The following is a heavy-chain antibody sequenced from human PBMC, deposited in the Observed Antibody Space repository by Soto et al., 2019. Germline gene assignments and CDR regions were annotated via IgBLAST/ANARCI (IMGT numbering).Heavy chain of an antibody. CDR1: GFSLSNARMG. J-gene: IGHJ6*02. Sequence: QVTLKESGPVLVKPTETLTLTCTVSGFSLSNARMGVSWIRQPPGKALEWLAHLFSNDEKSYSTSLKSRLTISKDTSKSQVVLTMTNMDPVDTATYYCARTTWDSSSWFNGYYYYGMDVWGQGTTVTVSS. CDR3: ARTTWDSSSWFNGYYYYGMDV. D-gene: IGHD6-13*01. CDR2: LFSNDEK. V-gene: IGHV2-26*01.